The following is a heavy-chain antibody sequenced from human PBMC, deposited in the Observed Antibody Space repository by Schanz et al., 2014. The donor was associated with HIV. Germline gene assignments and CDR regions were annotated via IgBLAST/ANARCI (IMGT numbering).Heavy chain of an antibody. CDR2: ISGSGDST. Sequence: VQLVESGGGLVKPGGSLRLACAASGFIFSSYAMSWVRQAPGKGLEWVSAISGSGDSTYYADSVKGRFTISRDNAKNTVSLQMSSLRAEDTAVYYCAKGGGWLQLYTDYWGQGTLVAVSS. V-gene: IGHV3-23*04. CDR3: AKGGGWLQLYTDY. CDR1: GFIFSSYA. D-gene: IGHD5-12*01. J-gene: IGHJ4*02.